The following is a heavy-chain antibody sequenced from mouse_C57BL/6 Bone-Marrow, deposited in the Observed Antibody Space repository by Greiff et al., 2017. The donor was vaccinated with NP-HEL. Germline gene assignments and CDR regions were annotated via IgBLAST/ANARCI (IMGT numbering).Heavy chain of an antibody. D-gene: IGHD1-1*01. CDR3: ARRITTVVATGFDY. V-gene: IGHV1-7*01. Sequence: QVQLQQSGAELAKPGASVKLSCTASGYTFTSYWMHWVKQRPGQGLEWIGYINPGSGDTKYTQKFKDKATLTADKSSSTAYLQLSSLTYEDSEFYDCARRITTVVATGFDYWGQGTTLTVSS. CDR1: GYTFTSYW. CDR2: INPGSGDT. J-gene: IGHJ2*01.